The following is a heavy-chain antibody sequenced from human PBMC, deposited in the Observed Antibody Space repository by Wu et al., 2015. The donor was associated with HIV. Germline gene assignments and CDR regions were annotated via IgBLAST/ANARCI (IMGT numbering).Heavy chain of an antibody. CDR2: INTNRGGT. CDR3: ARLQSLHGLYSNAVY. CDR1: GYTFIDYY. D-gene: IGHD3-10*01. Sequence: QVQLLQSGAEVKKPGASVMVSCKASGYTFIDYYIYWVRQAPGQGPEWMGWINTNRGGTKYAQKFQGRVTLTRDTAVTTAYLELNSLRSDDTAVYYCARLQSLHGLYSNAVYWGQGTLVTVSS. J-gene: IGHJ4*02. V-gene: IGHV1-2*02.